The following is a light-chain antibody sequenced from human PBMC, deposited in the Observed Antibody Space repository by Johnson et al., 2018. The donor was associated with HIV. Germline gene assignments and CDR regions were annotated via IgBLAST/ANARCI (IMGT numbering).Light chain of an antibody. CDR1: SSNIGNNY. J-gene: IGLJ1*01. Sequence: QSVLTQPPSVSAAPGQKVTISCSGSSSNIGNNYVSWYQQLPGTAPKLLIYENNKRPSGIPDRFSGSKSGTSATLGIAGLQTGDAADYYCGTWDNSLSTGAVFGTGTKVTVL. V-gene: IGLV1-51*02. CDR2: ENN. CDR3: GTWDNSLSTGAV.